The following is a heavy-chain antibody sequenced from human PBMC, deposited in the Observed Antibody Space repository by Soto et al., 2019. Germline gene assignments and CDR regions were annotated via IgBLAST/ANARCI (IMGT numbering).Heavy chain of an antibody. CDR2: ISRSSSYI. Sequence: EVQLVESGGGLVKPGGSLRLSCAASGFTFSSYSKNWVRQAPGKGLEWVSSISRSSSYIYYADSVKGRFTISRDNAKNSLYLQMNSLRAEDTAVYYCARDLHDYVSFRFDPWGQGTLVTVSS. CDR3: ARDLHDYVSFRFDP. D-gene: IGHD3-16*01. CDR1: GFTFSSYS. V-gene: IGHV3-21*01. J-gene: IGHJ5*02.